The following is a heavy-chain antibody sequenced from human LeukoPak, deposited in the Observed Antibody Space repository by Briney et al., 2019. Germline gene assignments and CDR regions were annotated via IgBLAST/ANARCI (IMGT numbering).Heavy chain of an antibody. CDR1: GFTFSNSA. CDR2: ISGSGGST. Sequence: GGSLRLSCAASGFTFSNSAMSWVRQAPGKGLESVSAISGSGGSTDYADSVRGRFTISRDNFKNTLYLQMNSLRAEDTAVYYCANTNYDSSGYYYFDYWGQGTLVTVSS. D-gene: IGHD3-22*01. J-gene: IGHJ4*02. CDR3: ANTNYDSSGYYYFDY. V-gene: IGHV3-23*01.